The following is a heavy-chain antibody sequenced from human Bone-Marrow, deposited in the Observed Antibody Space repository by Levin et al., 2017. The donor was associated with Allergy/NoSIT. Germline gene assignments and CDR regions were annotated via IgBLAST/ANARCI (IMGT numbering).Heavy chain of an antibody. CDR3: SRQRVGVARHYFDS. Sequence: ASETLSLTCTVSGASVSTISSYWNWIRQPPGQGLEWIGYIHYSGTSQYNPSLGSRVTMSVDTSKNQFSLELTSVSAADSALYYCSRQRVGVARHYFDSWGQGTLVTVSS. V-gene: IGHV4-61*01. CDR2: IHYSGTS. J-gene: IGHJ4*02. CDR1: GASVSTISSY. D-gene: IGHD2-15*01.